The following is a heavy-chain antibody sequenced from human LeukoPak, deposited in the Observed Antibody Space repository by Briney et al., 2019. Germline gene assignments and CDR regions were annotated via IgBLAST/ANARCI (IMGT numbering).Heavy chain of an antibody. J-gene: IGHJ5*02. Sequence: PSETLSLTCTVSGGSISSYYWSWIRRPPGKGLEWIGYIYYSGSTNYNPSLKSRVTISVDTSKNQFSLKLSSVTAADTAVYYCARIGGRGSSSWYVGWFDPWGQGTLVTVSS. V-gene: IGHV4-59*01. CDR3: ARIGGRGSSSWYVGWFDP. CDR1: GGSISSYY. D-gene: IGHD6-13*01. CDR2: IYYSGST.